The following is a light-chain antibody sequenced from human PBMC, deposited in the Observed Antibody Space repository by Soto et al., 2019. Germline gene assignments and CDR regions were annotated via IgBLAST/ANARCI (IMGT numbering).Light chain of an antibody. CDR1: QSINWH. Sequence: DIQMTQSPSSLSASVGDRVTITCRAGQSINWHLKWYQQIPGRAPKLLINAASTLQGGVPSRFSGSGSGTHFTLDISGLQPEDFVTYYGQQSHSAPLTFGQGPKVEIK. CDR2: AAS. CDR3: QQSHSAPLT. J-gene: IGKJ1*01. V-gene: IGKV1-39*01.